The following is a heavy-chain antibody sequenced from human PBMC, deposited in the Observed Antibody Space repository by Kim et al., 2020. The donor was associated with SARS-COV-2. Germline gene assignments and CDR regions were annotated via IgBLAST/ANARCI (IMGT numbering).Heavy chain of an antibody. J-gene: IGHJ4*02. Sequence: RVTISVDTSKNQFSLKLSSVTAADTAVYYCARTTDYNYYDSSGYYYFDYWGQGTLVTVSS. CDR3: ARTTDYNYYDSSGYYYFDY. D-gene: IGHD3-22*01. V-gene: IGHV4-59*01.